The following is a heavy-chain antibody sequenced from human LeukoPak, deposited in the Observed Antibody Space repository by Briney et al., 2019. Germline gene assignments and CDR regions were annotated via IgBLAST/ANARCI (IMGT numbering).Heavy chain of an antibody. CDR1: GFTVSSNY. CDR2: IYSGGST. D-gene: IGHD6-19*01. V-gene: IGHV3-53*01. Sequence: PGGSLRLSCAASGFTVSSNYMSWVRQAPGKGLEWVSVIYSGGSTYYADSVKGRFTISRDNSKNTLYLQMNSLRAEDTAVYYCASAHPRGSGWYSGGAGPPSGDAFDIWGQGTMVTVSS. J-gene: IGHJ3*02. CDR3: ASAHPRGSGWYSGGAGPPSGDAFDI.